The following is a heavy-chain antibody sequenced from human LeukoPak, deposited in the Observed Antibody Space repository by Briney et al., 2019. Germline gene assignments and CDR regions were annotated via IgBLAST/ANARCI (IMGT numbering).Heavy chain of an antibody. J-gene: IGHJ4*02. CDR3: ARGAIPAVLYYFDY. Sequence: GGSLRLSCAASGFTVSSNCMSWVRQAPGKGLEWVSVIFSGGTIYYADSVKGRFTISRDNSKNTLYLQINNLRAEDTAVYYCARGAIPAVLYYFDYWGQGSLVTVSS. V-gene: IGHV3-66*01. D-gene: IGHD1-14*01. CDR2: IFSGGTI. CDR1: GFTVSSNC.